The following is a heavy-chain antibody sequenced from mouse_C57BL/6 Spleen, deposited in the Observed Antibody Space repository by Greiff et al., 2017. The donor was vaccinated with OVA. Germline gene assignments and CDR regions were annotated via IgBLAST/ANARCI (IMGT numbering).Heavy chain of an antibody. Sequence: VQLQQSGPVLVKPGASVKMSCKASGYTFTDYYMNWVKQSHGKSLEWIGVINPYNGGTSYNQKFKGKATLTVDKSSSTAYMELNSLTSEDSAVYYCARGGLIWGDYWGQGTTLTVSS. CDR2: INPYNGGT. CDR1: GYTFTDYY. V-gene: IGHV1-19*01. J-gene: IGHJ2*01. CDR3: ARGGLIWGDY.